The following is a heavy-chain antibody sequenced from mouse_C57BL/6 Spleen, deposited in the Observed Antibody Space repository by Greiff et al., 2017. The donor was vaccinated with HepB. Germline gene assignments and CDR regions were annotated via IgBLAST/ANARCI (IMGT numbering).Heavy chain of an antibody. CDR1: GFNTKNTY. V-gene: IGHV14-3*01. D-gene: IGHD2-2*01. J-gene: IGHJ3*01. CDR2: IDPANGNT. Sequence: VQLQQSVAELVRPGASVKLSCTASGFNTKNTYMHWVKQRPEQGLEWIGRIDPANGNTKYAPKFQGKATITADTSSNTAYLQLSSLTSEDTAIYYCARGPYGYDSFAYWGQGTLVTVSA. CDR3: ARGPYGYDSFAY.